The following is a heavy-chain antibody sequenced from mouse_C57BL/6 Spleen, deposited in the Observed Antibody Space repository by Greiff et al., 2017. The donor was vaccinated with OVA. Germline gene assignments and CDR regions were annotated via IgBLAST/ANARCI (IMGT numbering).Heavy chain of an antibody. CDR3: ARNEALTPVIDY. D-gene: IGHD2-13*01. CDR2: IYPRSGNT. J-gene: IGHJ2*01. V-gene: IGHV1-81*01. Sequence: QVQLKESGAELARPGASVKLSCKASGYTFTSYGISWVKQRTGQGLEWIGEIYPRSGNTYYNEKFNGKATMTTNTSSSTSYIELRKLTSVDSAVYFCARNEALTPVIDYWGQGTTLTVSS. CDR1: GYTFTSYG.